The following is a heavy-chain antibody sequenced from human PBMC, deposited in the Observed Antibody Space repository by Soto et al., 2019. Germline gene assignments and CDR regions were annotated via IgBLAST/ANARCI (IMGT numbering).Heavy chain of an antibody. V-gene: IGHV4-34*01. Sequence: SETLSLTCAVYGGSLSGYYWSWIRQPPGKGLEWIGEINHSGSTNYNPSLKSRVTISVDTSKNQFSLKLSSVTAADTAVYYCARNPQMVYAPRDMDVWGKGTTVTVSS. CDR1: GGSLSGYY. CDR3: ARNPQMVYAPRDMDV. D-gene: IGHD2-8*01. CDR2: INHSGST. J-gene: IGHJ6*03.